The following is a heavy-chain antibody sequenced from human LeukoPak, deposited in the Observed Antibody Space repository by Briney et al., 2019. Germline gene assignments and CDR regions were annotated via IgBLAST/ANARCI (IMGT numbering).Heavy chain of an antibody. V-gene: IGHV1-8*01. CDR2: MNPNSGNT. J-gene: IGHJ4*02. CDR3: ARGLLAVAGTGVDY. Sequence: GASVKVSCKASGYTFTSYDINWVRQATGQGLEWMGWMNPNSGNTGYAQKFQGRVTVTRNTSISTAYMELSSLRSEDTAVYYCARGLLAVAGTGVDYWGQGTLVTVSS. D-gene: IGHD6-19*01. CDR1: GYTFTSYD.